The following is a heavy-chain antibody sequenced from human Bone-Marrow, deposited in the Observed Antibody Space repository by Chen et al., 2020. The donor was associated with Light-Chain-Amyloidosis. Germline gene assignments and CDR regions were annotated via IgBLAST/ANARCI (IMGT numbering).Heavy chain of an antibody. CDR1: GEPFSSYA. V-gene: IGHV1-69*04. D-gene: IGHD3-3*02. Sequence: QVQLVQSGAEVKKPGSSVKVSCKASGEPFSSYAISWVRQAPGQGLEWVGRIIPMLETTKYAQKFLGRVEITADRSTRTSHLKMTGLTFEDTAIYYCASAPPTTFNVYAMDVWGQGTTVVVSS. CDR3: ASAPPTTFNVYAMDV. CDR2: IIPMLETT. J-gene: IGHJ6*02.